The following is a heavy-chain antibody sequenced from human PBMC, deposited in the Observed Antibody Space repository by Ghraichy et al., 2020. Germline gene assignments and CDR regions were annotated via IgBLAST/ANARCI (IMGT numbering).Heavy chain of an antibody. CDR2: ISGSGGST. D-gene: IGHD3-22*01. CDR1: GFTFSSYA. CDR3: AKYPHYYDSSGYYYFDY. J-gene: IGHJ4*02. Sequence: GESLNISCAASGFTFSSYAMNWVRLAPGKGLEWVSVISGSGGSTSYADSVKGRFTISRDNSQTTLYLQMDSLEAEDTGVYYCAKYPHYYDSSGYYYFDYWGQGTLVTVSS. V-gene: IGHV3-23*01.